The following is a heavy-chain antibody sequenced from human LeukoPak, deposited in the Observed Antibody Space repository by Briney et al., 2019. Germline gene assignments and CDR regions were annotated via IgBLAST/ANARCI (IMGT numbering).Heavy chain of an antibody. J-gene: IGHJ5*02. CDR3: TTCTTGSCYSRWFDP. D-gene: IGHD2-8*01. CDR1: GFTFTNAW. Sequence: GGSLRLPCAASGFTFTNAWMIWVRQAPGKGLEWVGRITSKIEGGATDYATPVKGRFTISRDDSKNTLYLQMNSLNTEDTAVYYCTTCTTGSCYSRWFDPWGQGTLVTVSS. V-gene: IGHV3-15*01. CDR2: ITSKIEGGAT.